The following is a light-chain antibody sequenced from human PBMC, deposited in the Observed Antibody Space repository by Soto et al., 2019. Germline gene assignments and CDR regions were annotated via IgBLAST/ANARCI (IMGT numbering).Light chain of an antibody. CDR1: SSNIGSNY. V-gene: IGLV1-47*01. CDR2: RNN. Sequence: QAVVTQPPSASGTPGQRVTISCSGSSSNIGSNYVYWYQQLPGTAPKLLIYRNNQRPSGVPDRFSGSKSGTSASLAISGLRSEDEAYYYCAAWDDSLSGPMKVFGGGTKLTVL. CDR3: AAWDDSLSGPMKV. J-gene: IGLJ3*02.